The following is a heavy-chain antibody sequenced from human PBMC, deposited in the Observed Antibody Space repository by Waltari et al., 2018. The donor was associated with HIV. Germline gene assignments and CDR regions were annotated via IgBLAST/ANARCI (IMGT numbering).Heavy chain of an antibody. V-gene: IGHV3-33*01. CDR2: IWYDGSNK. Sequence: QVQLVESGGVVVHPGRSVSLSFAASGFTFSSYGMPRVRQAPGKGLEGVAVIWYDGSNKYYADAVKGRFTISRDNSKNTLYLQMNSLRAEDTAVYYCARDSSGYFDYWGQGTLVTVSS. CDR3: ARDSSGYFDY. D-gene: IGHD3-22*01. CDR1: GFTFSSYG. J-gene: IGHJ4*02.